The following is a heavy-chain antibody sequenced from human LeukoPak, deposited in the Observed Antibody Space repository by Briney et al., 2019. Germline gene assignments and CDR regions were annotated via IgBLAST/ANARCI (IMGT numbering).Heavy chain of an antibody. CDR3: ARGYCSTTRCYYFDL. Sequence: GESLQISCKGSGYTFTSYWIGWVRQMPGKGLESMAIIHPDDSDTRYSPSFQGQVTISADKSTSTAYLQWSSLKASDTAMYYCARGYCSTTRCYYFDLWGQGTLVTVSS. CDR1: GYTFTSYW. D-gene: IGHD2-2*01. J-gene: IGHJ4*02. CDR2: IHPDDSDT. V-gene: IGHV5-51*01.